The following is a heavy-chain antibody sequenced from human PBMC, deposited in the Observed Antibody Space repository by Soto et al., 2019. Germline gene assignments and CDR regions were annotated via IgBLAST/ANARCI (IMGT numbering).Heavy chain of an antibody. CDR1: GYTFTSYA. J-gene: IGHJ6*02. CDR3: ARERKSGYSSDSNYGMDV. D-gene: IGHD6-19*01. CDR2: INAGNGNT. Sequence: ASVEVSSKASGYTFTSYAMHWVRQAPGQRLEWMGWINAGNGNTKYSQKFQGRVTITRDTSASTAYMELSSLRSEDTAVYYCARERKSGYSSDSNYGMDVWGQGTTVTVSS. V-gene: IGHV1-3*01.